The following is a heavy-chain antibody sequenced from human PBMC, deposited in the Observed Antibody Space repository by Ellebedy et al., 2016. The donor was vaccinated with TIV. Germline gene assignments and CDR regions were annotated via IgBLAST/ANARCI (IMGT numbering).Heavy chain of an antibody. D-gene: IGHD4-23*01. J-gene: IGHJ3*01. V-gene: IGHV3-23*01. Sequence: PGGSLRLSCAASGLTFSSHAMSWVRQAPGKGLEWVSSLTERGGNPYYADAVKGRFTISRDNSKDTLFLQMNSLRAEDTAIYFCARDPVGVGPAFDVWGQGTMVTGAS. CDR2: LTERGGNP. CDR1: GLTFSSHA. CDR3: ARDPVGVGPAFDV.